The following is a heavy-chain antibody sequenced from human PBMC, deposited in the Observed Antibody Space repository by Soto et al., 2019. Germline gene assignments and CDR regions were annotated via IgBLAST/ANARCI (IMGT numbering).Heavy chain of an antibody. CDR1: GGSISSGDYY. D-gene: IGHD5-18*01. J-gene: IGHJ4*02. V-gene: IGHV4-30-4*01. CDR2: IDYNGST. Sequence: QVQLQESGPGLVKPSQTLSLTCTVSGGSISSGDYYWVWIRQPPGKGLEWIGYIDYNGSTYYNPSIKSRVTISVDTSKNQFSLKLSSVTAADTAVYYCARIQLWSIKYYFDYWGQGTLVTVSS. CDR3: ARIQLWSIKYYFDY.